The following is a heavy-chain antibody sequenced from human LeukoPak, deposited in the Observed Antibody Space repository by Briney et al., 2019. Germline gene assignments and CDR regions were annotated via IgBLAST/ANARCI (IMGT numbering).Heavy chain of an antibody. V-gene: IGHV4-4*07. J-gene: IGHJ6*02. D-gene: IGHD6-19*01. Sequence: SETLSLTCTVSGGSISSYYWSWIRQPTGKGLEWIGRIYTSGSTNYNPSLKSRVTMSVDTSKNQFSLKLSSVTAADTAVYYCARDLRRSVVAGTYYYYYGMDVWGQGTTVTVSS. CDR2: IYTSGST. CDR3: ARDLRRSVVAGTYYYYYGMDV. CDR1: GGSISSYY.